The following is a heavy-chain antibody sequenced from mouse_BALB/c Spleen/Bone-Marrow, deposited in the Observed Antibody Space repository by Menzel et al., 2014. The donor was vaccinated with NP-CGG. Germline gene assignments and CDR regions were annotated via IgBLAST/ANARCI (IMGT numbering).Heavy chain of an antibody. CDR1: GFNIKDTY. Sequence: VQLQQSGAELVKPGASVKLSCIASGFNIKDTYMHWVKQRPEQGLEWIGRIDPANVNTKYDPKFQGKATITADTSSNTAYLQLSSLTSEDTAVYYCASYVYGYYFDYWGQGTPLTVSS. V-gene: IGHV14-3*02. CDR2: IDPANVNT. J-gene: IGHJ2*01. D-gene: IGHD1-1*01. CDR3: ASYVYGYYFDY.